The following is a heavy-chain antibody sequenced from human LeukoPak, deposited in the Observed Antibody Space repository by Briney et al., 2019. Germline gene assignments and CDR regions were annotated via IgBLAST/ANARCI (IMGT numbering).Heavy chain of an antibody. V-gene: IGHV3-66*01. Sequence: GGSLRLSCAASGFTVSSNYMSWVRQAPGKGLEWVSVIYSGGSTYYADSVKGRFTISRDNSKNTLYLQMNSLRAEDAAVYYCARDGLYSSSWYTYYGMDVWGQGTTVTVSS. CDR3: ARDGLYSSSWYTYYGMDV. CDR1: GFTVSSNY. D-gene: IGHD6-13*01. J-gene: IGHJ6*02. CDR2: IYSGGST.